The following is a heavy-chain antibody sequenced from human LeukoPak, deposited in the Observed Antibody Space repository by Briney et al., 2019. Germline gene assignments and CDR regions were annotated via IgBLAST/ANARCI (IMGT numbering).Heavy chain of an antibody. J-gene: IGHJ4*02. CDR3: AKDDSREDIVVVPAATAFDY. D-gene: IGHD2-2*01. V-gene: IGHV3-30*02. CDR1: GFTFSSYG. CDR2: IRYDGSNK. Sequence: GGSLRLSCAASGFTFSSYGMHWVRQAPGKGLEWVAFIRYDGSNKYYADSVKGRFTISRDSSKNTLYLQMNSLRAEDTAVYYCAKDDSREDIVVVPAATAFDYWGQGTLVTVSS.